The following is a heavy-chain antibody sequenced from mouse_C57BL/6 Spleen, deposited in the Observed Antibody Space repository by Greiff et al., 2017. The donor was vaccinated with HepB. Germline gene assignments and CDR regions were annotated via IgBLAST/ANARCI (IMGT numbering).Heavy chain of an antibody. CDR1: GFTFSNYW. D-gene: IGHD2-4*01. J-gene: IGHJ3*01. CDR2: IRLKSDNYAT. Sequence: EVKVEESGGGLVQPGGSMKLSCVASGFTFSNYWMNWVRQSPEKGLEWVAQIRLKSDNYATHYAESVKGRFTISRDDSKSSVYLQMNNLRAEDTGMYYCICDYDLWFAYWGQGTLVTVSA. CDR3: ICDYDLWFAY. V-gene: IGHV6-3*01.